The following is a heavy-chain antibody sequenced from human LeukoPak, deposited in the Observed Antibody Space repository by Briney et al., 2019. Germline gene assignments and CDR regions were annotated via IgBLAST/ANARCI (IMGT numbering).Heavy chain of an antibody. V-gene: IGHV4-34*01. CDR2: INHSGST. Sequence: SETLSLTCAVYGGSFSGYYWSWIRQPPGKGLEWIGEINHSGSTNYNPSLKSRVTISVDTSKTQFSLKLSSVTAADTAVYYCARGRSYYNAFDIWGQGTMVTVSS. D-gene: IGHD1-26*01. CDR1: GGSFSGYY. J-gene: IGHJ3*02. CDR3: ARGRSYYNAFDI.